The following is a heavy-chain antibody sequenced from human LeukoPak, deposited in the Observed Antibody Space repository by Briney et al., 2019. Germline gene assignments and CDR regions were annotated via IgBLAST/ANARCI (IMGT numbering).Heavy chain of an antibody. J-gene: IGHJ2*01. D-gene: IGHD2-2*01. V-gene: IGHV1-69*06. Sequence: GSSVKVSCKACGGTFSSYAISWVRQAPGQGLEWMGGIIPIFGTANYAQKFQGRVTITADKSTSTAYMELSSLRSEDTAVYYCARDRVVPADWYFDLWGRGTLVTVSS. CDR1: GGTFSSYA. CDR2: IIPIFGTA. CDR3: ARDRVVPADWYFDL.